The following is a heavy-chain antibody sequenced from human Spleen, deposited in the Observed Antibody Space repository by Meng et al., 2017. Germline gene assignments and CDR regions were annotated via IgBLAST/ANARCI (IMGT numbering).Heavy chain of an antibody. V-gene: IGHV3-30*01. D-gene: IGHD3-10*01. J-gene: IGHJ5*02. CDR2: ISYDGSNK. CDR1: GFTFSSYA. CDR3: ARDAVVLWFGEDEWFDP. Sequence: GGSLRLSCAASGFTFSSYAMHWVRQAPGKGLEWVAVISYDGSNKYYADSVKGRFTISRDNSKNTLYLQMNSLRAEDTAVYYCARDAVVLWFGEDEWFDPWGQGTLVTVSS.